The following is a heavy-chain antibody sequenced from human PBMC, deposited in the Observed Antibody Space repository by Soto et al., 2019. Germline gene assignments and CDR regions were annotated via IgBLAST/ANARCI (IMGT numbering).Heavy chain of an antibody. CDR3: ARQIHSSGYCDY. D-gene: IGHD3-22*01. V-gene: IGHV4-39*01. J-gene: IGHJ4*02. CDR2: IYYSGST. CDR1: GGSIISSSDY. Sequence: SETLSLTCTVSGGSIISSSDYWGWIRQPPGKGLEWIGSIYYSGSTYYNPSLESRATIYVDTSKNQFYLKLSSVTAADTAVYYCARQIHSSGYCDYWGQGTLVTVSS.